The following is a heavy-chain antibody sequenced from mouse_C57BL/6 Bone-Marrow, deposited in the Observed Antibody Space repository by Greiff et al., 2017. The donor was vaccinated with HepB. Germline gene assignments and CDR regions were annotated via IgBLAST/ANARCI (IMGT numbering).Heavy chain of an antibody. V-gene: IGHV1-15*01. CDR3: TRKGYYYGKDY. J-gene: IGHJ2*01. Sequence: VQLQQSGAELVRPGASVTLSCKASGYTFTDYEMHWVKQTPVHGLEWIGAIDPETGGTAYNQKFKGKAILTADKSSSTAYMELRSLTSEDSAVYYCTRKGYYYGKDYWGQGTTLTVSS. CDR2: IDPETGGT. D-gene: IGHD1-1*01. CDR1: GYTFTDYE.